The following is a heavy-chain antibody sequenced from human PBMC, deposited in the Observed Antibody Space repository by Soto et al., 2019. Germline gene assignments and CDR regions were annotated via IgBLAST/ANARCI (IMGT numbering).Heavy chain of an antibody. V-gene: IGHV3-33*01. CDR1: GFTFSSYG. D-gene: IGHD1-26*01. J-gene: IGHJ3*02. CDR3: ARARKTLSGSYPDAFDI. Sequence: SLRLSCAASGFTFSSYGMHWVRQAPGKGLEWVAVIWYDGSNKYYADSVKGRFTISRDNSKNTLYLQMNSLRAEDTAVYYCARARKTLSGSYPDAFDIWGQGTMVTVSS. CDR2: IWYDGSNK.